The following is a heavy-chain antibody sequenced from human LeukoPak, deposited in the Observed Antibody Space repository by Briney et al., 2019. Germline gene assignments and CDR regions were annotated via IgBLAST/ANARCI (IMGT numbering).Heavy chain of an antibody. J-gene: IGHJ6*02. CDR3: ARDHETGSRFADSKYGVDV. Sequence: PGGSLRLSCAALGFTVSSSYMSWVRQAPGKGLEWVSVIYSDGSTYYADSVKGRFTISRDNSKNTLYLQMNSLRAEDTAVYYCARDHETGSRFADSKYGVDVWGQGTTVTVSS. D-gene: IGHD3-10*01. CDR2: IYSDGST. V-gene: IGHV3-53*05. CDR1: GFTVSSSY.